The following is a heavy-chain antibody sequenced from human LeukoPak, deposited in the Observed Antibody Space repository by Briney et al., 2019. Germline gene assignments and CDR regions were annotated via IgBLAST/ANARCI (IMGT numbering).Heavy chain of an antibody. CDR2: IYSGGGT. CDR1: GFTVRNTY. J-gene: IGHJ4*02. V-gene: IGHV3-66*01. Sequence: GRSLRLSCAASGFTVRNTYMNWVRQGPGKGLEWVSVIYSGGGTYYAESVKGRFTISRDTSKNTLYLQMNSLRAEDTAVYYCVKDDRRYGDYGYFDYWGQGALVTVSS. D-gene: IGHD4-17*01. CDR3: VKDDRRYGDYGYFDY.